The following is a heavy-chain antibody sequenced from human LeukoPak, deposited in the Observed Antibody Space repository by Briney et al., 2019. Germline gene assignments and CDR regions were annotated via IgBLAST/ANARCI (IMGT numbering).Heavy chain of an antibody. CDR3: ARGAAVELLIELDY. V-gene: IGHV3-11*04. D-gene: IGHD1-26*01. CDR1: GFTFSDYY. J-gene: IGHJ4*02. Sequence: GGSLRLSCAASGFTFSDYYMSWIRQAPGKGLEWVSYIRSSGSTIYYADSVKGRFTISRDNAKNTLYLQMDSLRAEDTAVYYCARGAAVELLIELDYWGQGTLVTVSS. CDR2: IRSSGSTI.